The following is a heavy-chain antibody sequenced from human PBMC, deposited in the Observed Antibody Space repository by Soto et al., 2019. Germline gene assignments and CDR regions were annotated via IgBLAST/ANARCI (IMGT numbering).Heavy chain of an antibody. V-gene: IGHV3-74*01. J-gene: IGHJ4*02. CDR3: ATDGWELPRYDC. D-gene: IGHD1-26*01. Sequence: PGGSRTLSCAASVFTFSNFWMHWFRQSPGKGLVWVSRIKSDGSSTNYADSVKGRVTTSRVNAQKQIYLQLNILTAEDTAVYYCATDGWELPRYDCWGQGTMVTVSS. CDR2: IKSDGSST. CDR1: VFTFSNFW.